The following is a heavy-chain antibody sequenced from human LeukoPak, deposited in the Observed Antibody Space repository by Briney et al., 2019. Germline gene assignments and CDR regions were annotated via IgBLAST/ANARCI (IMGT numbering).Heavy chain of an antibody. CDR3: ARDRNTTVRGANWFDP. D-gene: IGHD3-10*01. CDR1: GFTFSSYG. J-gene: IGHJ5*02. CDR2: IWYDGSNK. V-gene: IGHV3-33*01. Sequence: GGSLRLSCAASGFTFSSYGMHWVRQAPGKGLEWVAVIWYDGSNKYYADSVKGRFTISRDNSKNTLYLQMNSLRAEDTAVYYCARDRNTTVRGANWFDPWGQGTLVTVSS.